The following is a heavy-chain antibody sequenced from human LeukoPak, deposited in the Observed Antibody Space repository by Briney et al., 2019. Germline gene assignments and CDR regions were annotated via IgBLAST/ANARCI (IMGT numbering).Heavy chain of an antibody. CDR3: ARSSYDTSGSYFFDY. CDR2: IYHSGSP. V-gene: IGHV4-4*02. CDR1: GGSISSNNW. D-gene: IGHD3-22*01. Sequence: SETLSLTCAVSGGSISSNNWWGWVRQPPGKGLEWIGEIYHSGSPNYNPSLKSRVTISVDKSRNHFSLNLSSMTAADTALYYCARSSYDTSGSYFFDYWGRGALVTVSS. J-gene: IGHJ4*02.